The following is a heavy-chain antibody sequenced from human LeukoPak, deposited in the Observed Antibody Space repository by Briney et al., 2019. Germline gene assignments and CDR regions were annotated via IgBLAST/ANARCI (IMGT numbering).Heavy chain of an antibody. Sequence: ASVTVSCKASGYTFTSYGISWVRQAPGQGLEWMGWISAYNGNTNYAQKLQGRVTMTTDTSTSTAYMELRSLRSDDTAVYYCATTLDGSGSSPPDYWGQGTLVTVSS. V-gene: IGHV1-18*01. CDR2: ISAYNGNT. J-gene: IGHJ4*02. CDR3: ATTLDGSGSSPPDY. D-gene: IGHD3-10*01. CDR1: GYTFTSYG.